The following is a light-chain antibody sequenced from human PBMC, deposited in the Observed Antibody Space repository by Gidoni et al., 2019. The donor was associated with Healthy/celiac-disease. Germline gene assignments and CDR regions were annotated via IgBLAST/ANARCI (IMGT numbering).Light chain of an antibody. J-gene: IGKJ2*01. CDR3: QQYNSYQST. Sequence: DIQMTQSPSTLSASVGDRVTITFRASQSISSGLAWYQQKPGKAPKLLIYKASSLESGVPSRFSGRGSGTEFTLTISSLQPDDFATYYFQQYNSYQSTFGQGTKLEIK. CDR2: KAS. V-gene: IGKV1-5*03. CDR1: QSISSG.